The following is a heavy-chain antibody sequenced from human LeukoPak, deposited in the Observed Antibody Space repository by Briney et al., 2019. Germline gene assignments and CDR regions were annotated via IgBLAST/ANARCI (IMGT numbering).Heavy chain of an antibody. CDR1: GFTFSHYG. D-gene: IGHD4-11*01. J-gene: IGHJ4*02. V-gene: IGHV3-33*06. Sequence: PGRSLRLSCEASGFTFSHYGMHWVRQAPGKGLEWVAVIWSDATNQYYADSVKGRFTISRDNFKSTVSLQMNSLRAEDTAVYYCVKDAQRGFDYSNSLEHWGQGSLVTVSS. CDR2: IWSDATNQ. CDR3: VKDAQRGFDYSNSLEH.